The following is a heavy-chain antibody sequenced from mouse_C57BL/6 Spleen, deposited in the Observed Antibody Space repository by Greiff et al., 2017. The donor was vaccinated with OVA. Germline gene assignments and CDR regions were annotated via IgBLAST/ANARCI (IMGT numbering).Heavy chain of an antibody. V-gene: IGHV1-22*01. CDR1: GYTFTDYN. J-gene: IGHJ2*01. CDR3: ARRRGSSPFDY. D-gene: IGHD1-1*01. CDR2: INPNNGGT. Sequence: QLKQSGPELVKPGASVKMSCKASGYTFTDYNMHWVKQSHGKSLEWIGDINPNNGGTNYNQKFKGKATLTVNKSSSTAYMELRSLTSEDSAIYYCARRRGSSPFDYWGQGTTLTVSS.